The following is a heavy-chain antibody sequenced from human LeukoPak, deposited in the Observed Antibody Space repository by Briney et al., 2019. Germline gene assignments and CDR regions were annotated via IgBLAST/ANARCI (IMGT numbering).Heavy chain of an antibody. V-gene: IGHV3-21*01. D-gene: IGHD3-3*01. CDR1: GFTFSSYS. Sequence: GGSLRLSCAASGFTFSSYSMNWVRQAPGKGLEWVSSISSSSSYIYYADSVKGRFTISRDNAKNSLYLQMNSLRAEDTAVYYCARDYDFRSGYPHNWFDPWGQGTLVTVSS. CDR2: ISSSSSYI. J-gene: IGHJ5*02. CDR3: ARDYDFRSGYPHNWFDP.